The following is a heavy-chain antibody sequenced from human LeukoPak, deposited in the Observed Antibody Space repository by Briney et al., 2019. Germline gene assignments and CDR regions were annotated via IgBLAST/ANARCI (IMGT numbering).Heavy chain of an antibody. Sequence: PGGSLRLSCAASGFTFSSYWMSWVRQAPGKGLEWVANIKQDGSEKYYVDSVKGRFTISRDNAKNSLYLQMNSLRAEDTAVYYCARHTDDYGDYYRPRIQNRYGMDVWGQGTTVTVSS. D-gene: IGHD4-17*01. CDR2: IKQDGSEK. CDR1: GFTFSSYW. V-gene: IGHV3-7*01. J-gene: IGHJ6*02. CDR3: ARHTDDYGDYYRPRIQNRYGMDV.